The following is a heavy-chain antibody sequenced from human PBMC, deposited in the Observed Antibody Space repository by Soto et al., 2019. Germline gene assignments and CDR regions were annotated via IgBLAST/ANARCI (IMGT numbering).Heavy chain of an antibody. J-gene: IGHJ4*02. CDR2: ISGSGGST. V-gene: IGHV3-23*01. D-gene: IGHD3-22*01. CDR3: AKSFGTWLLHDY. Sequence: GGRRSSCPASGFTFSSYAMSWVRQAPGKGLEWVSAISGSGGSTYYADSVKGRFTISRDNSKNTLYLQMNSLRAEDTAVYYCAKSFGTWLLHDYWGQGTLVTVYS. CDR1: GFTFSSYA.